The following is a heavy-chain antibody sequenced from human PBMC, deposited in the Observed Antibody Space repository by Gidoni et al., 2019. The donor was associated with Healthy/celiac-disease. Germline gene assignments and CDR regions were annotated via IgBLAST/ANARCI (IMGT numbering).Heavy chain of an antibody. J-gene: IGHJ4*02. CDR1: GGSFSGYY. V-gene: IGHV4-34*01. CDR2: INHSGST. Sequence: QVQLQQWGAGLLKPSETLSLTCAVYGGSFSGYYWSWIRPPPGKGLEWIGEINHSGSTNYNPSLKSRFTISVDTSKNQFSLKLSSVTAADTAVYYCARGRYSYPIDYWGQGTLVTVSS. D-gene: IGHD5-18*01. CDR3: ARGRYSYPIDY.